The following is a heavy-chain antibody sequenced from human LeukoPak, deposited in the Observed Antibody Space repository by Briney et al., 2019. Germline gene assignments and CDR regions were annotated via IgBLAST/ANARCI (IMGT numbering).Heavy chain of an antibody. CDR3: ARGREHTRDFDY. CDR1: GFTFDDYG. J-gene: IGHJ4*02. Sequence: PGGSLRLSCAASGFTFDDYGMSWVRQAPGKGLEWVSGFKSKGGSTGYADSVKGRFTISRDSAKNFVYLQMNGLRAEDTGFYYCARGREHTRDFDYWGQGTLVTVSS. D-gene: IGHD1/OR15-1a*01. V-gene: IGHV3-20*04. CDR2: FKSKGGST.